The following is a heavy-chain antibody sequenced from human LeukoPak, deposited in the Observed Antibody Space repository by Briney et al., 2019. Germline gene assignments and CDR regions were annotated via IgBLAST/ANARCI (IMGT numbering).Heavy chain of an antibody. D-gene: IGHD1-26*01. V-gene: IGHV3-30-3*01. J-gene: IGHJ4*02. Sequence: GGSLRLSCAASGFTFSSYAMHWVRQAPGKGREWVAVISYDGSNKHYADSVKGRFTISRDNSKNTLYLQMNRLRAEDTAVYYCARDIGSYHYFDYWGQGTLVTVSS. CDR3: ARDIGSYHYFDY. CDR1: GFTFSSYA. CDR2: ISYDGSNK.